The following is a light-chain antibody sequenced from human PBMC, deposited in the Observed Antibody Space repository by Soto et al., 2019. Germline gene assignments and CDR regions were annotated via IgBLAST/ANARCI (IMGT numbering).Light chain of an antibody. J-gene: IGKJ4*01. CDR3: QQYNTYPLS. V-gene: IGKV1-5*03. CDR1: QSISSW. Sequence: DIQMTQSPSTLSASVGDRVTITCRASQSISSWLAWCQQKPGKAPKVLIYKASSLESGVPSRFSGSGSGTEFTLTISSLQPDDFATYYCQQYNTYPLSFGGVTKLEIK. CDR2: KAS.